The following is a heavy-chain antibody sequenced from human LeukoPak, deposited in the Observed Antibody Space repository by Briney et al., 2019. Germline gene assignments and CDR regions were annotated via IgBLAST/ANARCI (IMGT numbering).Heavy chain of an antibody. CDR1: GFTFSSYW. J-gene: IGHJ6*03. CDR3: ARWGRDIVVVPAASSADYYYYYMDV. V-gene: IGHV3-7*01. CDR2: IKQDGSEK. D-gene: IGHD2-2*01. Sequence: GGSLRLSCAASGFTFSSYWMSWVRQAPGKGLEWVANIKQDGSEKYYVDSVKGRFTISRDNAKNSLYLQMNSLRAEDTAVYYCARWGRDIVVVPAASSADYYYYYMDVWGKGTTVTIPS.